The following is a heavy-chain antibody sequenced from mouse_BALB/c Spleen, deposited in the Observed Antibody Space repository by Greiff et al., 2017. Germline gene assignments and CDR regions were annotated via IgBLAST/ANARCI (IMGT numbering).Heavy chain of an antibody. CDR2: IYPYNGFS. V-gene: IGHV1-31*01. J-gene: IGHJ4*01. CDR3: ARDGYYPYYAMDY. CDR1: GYSFTGYY. Sequence: EVQLQQSRPELVKPGASVKISCKASGYSFTGYYMHWVKQSHGKSLEWIGYIYPYNGFSSYNQKFKGKATLTVDKSSSTAYMELRSLTSEDSAVYYCARDGYYPYYAMDYWGQGTSVTVSS. D-gene: IGHD2-3*01.